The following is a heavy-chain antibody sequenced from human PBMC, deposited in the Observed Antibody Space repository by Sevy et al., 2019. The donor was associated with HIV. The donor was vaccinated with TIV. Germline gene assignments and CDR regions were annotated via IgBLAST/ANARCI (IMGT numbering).Heavy chain of an antibody. D-gene: IGHD1-26*01. CDR1: GFSFSSFA. J-gene: IGHJ4*02. V-gene: IGHV3-23*01. Sequence: GGSLRLSCAASGFSFSSFAMSWVRQAPGKGLEWVSSLSGGGSKTYYAYSVKGRFTISRDNSQNTLFMQVNSLRADDTAVYYCAKTRRGSGTYYPFDSWGQGTLVTVSS. CDR3: AKTRRGSGTYYPFDS. CDR2: LSGGGSKT.